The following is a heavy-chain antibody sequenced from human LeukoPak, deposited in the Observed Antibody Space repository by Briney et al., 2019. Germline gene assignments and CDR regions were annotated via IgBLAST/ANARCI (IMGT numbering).Heavy chain of an antibody. J-gene: IGHJ4*02. Sequence: PGGSLRLSCAASGFTFSSYEMNWVRQAPGKGLEWVSYISSSGSTIYYADSGKGRFTISRDNAKNSLYLQMNSLRAEDTAVYYCARAHYYDSSGLDFWGQGTLVTVSS. CDR3: ARAHYYDSSGLDF. CDR2: ISSSGSTI. CDR1: GFTFSSYE. D-gene: IGHD3-22*01. V-gene: IGHV3-48*03.